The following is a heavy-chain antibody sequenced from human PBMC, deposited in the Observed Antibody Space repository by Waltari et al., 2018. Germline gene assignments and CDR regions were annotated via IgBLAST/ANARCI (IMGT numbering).Heavy chain of an antibody. V-gene: IGHV3-49*03. J-gene: IGHJ4*02. D-gene: IGHD5-18*01. Sequence: EVQLVESGGGLVQPGRSLRLSCTASGFTFGDYAVSWFRQAPGKGLEWVGFIRTKAAGETTEYAASVKGRFTVSRDDSKNIAYLQMNSLKTEDTAVYYCSRAGSRQLWRLPDYWGQGALVTVSS. CDR3: SRAGSRQLWRLPDY. CDR1: GFTFGDYA. CDR2: IRTKAAGETT.